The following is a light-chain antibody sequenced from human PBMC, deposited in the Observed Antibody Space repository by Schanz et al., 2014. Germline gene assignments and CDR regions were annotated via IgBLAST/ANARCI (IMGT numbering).Light chain of an antibody. CDR1: SSDVGNNKF. CDR2: DVT. J-gene: IGLJ2*01. Sequence: SALTQPASVSGSPGQSITISCTGTSSDVGNNKFVSWYQQHPGKAPKLMIYDVTKRPSGVPDRFSGSKSGNTASLTISGLQAEDEADYYCCSYAGSNFVVFGGGTKLTVL. V-gene: IGLV2-11*01. CDR3: CSYAGSNFVV.